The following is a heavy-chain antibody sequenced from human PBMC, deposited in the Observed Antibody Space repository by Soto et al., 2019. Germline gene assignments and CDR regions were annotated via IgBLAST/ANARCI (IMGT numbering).Heavy chain of an antibody. CDR3: ARDKITGLFDY. CDR2: INHSGST. J-gene: IGHJ4*02. Sequence: PSDTLSLTGAACGGTLSGYYWSWIRQAPGPGLEWIGEINHSGSTNYNPSLKSRVTISVDTSKNQFSLKLTSVTAADTAVYYCARDKITGLFDYWGQGTLVTVSS. CDR1: GGTLSGYY. D-gene: IGHD2-8*02. V-gene: IGHV4-34*01.